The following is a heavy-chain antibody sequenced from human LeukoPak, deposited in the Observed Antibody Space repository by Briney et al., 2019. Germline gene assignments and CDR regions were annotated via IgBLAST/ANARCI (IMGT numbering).Heavy chain of an antibody. J-gene: IGHJ3*02. CDR1: GGSISSGDYY. V-gene: IGHV4-30-4*01. CDR3: ARGDYGDLGAFDI. CDR2: IYYSGDT. D-gene: IGHD4-17*01. Sequence: SQTLSLTCTVSGGSISSGDYYWSWIRQPPGKGLEWIGYIYYSGDTYYNPSLKSRVIISGDTSMNQFFLKLNSVTAADTAIYYCARGDYGDLGAFDIWGQGTMVTVSS.